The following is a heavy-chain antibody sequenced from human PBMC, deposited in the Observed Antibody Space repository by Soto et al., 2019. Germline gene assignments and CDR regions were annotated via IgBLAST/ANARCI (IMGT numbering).Heavy chain of an antibody. CDR1: GGSISSSSYY. CDR2: IYYSGST. J-gene: IGHJ4*02. CDR3: ARQSAPRDFDY. Sequence: SETLSLTCTVFGGSISSSSYYRGWIRQPPGKGLEWIGSIYYSGSTYYNPSLKSRVTISVDTSKNQFSLKLSSVTAADTAVYYCARQSAPRDFDYWGQGTLVTVSS. V-gene: IGHV4-39*01.